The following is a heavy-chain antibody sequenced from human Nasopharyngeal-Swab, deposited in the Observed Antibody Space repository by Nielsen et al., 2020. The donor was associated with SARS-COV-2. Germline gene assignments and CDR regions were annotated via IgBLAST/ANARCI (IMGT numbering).Heavy chain of an antibody. CDR3: ARARGDSSGFSY. CDR2: INHSGST. Sequence: REASGKGLEWIGQINHSGSTNYNPSLKGRVTISVDTSKNHFSLELISVTAADTAVYYCARARGDSSGFSYWGQGTLVTVSS. D-gene: IGHD3-22*01. V-gene: IGHV4-34*01. J-gene: IGHJ4*01.